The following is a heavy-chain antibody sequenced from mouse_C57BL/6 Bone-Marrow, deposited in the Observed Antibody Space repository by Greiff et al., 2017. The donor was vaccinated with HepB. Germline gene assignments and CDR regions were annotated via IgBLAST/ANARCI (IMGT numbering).Heavy chain of an antibody. CDR1: GYTFTSYG. V-gene: IGHV1-81*01. Sequence: QVQLQQSGAELARPGASVKLSCTASGYTFTSYGISWVKQRTGQGLEWIGEIYPRSGNTYYNEKFKGKATLTADKSSSTAYMELRSLTSEDSAVYFCAREGCGYYFDYWGQGTTLTVSS. J-gene: IGHJ2*01. CDR2: IYPRSGNT. CDR3: AREGCGYYFDY.